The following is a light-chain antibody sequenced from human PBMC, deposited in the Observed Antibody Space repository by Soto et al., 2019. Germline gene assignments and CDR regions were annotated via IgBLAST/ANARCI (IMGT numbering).Light chain of an antibody. J-gene: IGKJ1*01. CDR3: QQYGA. CDR1: QTISRC. Sequence: DIQMTQSPSTLSASLGDRVTITCRASQTISRCLAWYHQKPGKAPKLLIYKPSTLKSGVPSRFSGSGSGTEFTLTIRSLQHNDFATYYCQQYGAFGQGTKVDIK. CDR2: KPS. V-gene: IGKV1-5*03.